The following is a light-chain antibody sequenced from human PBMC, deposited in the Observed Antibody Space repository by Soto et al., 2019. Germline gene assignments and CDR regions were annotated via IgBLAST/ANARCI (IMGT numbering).Light chain of an antibody. Sequence: QSVLTQPASVSGSPGQSITISCTGTSSDVGGYNYVSWYQQHPGKAPKLMIYEVSNRPSGVSNRFSGSKSGNTASLTISGLQAEDEADYYCSSYTSSSPLVVFGGGTKLTV. CDR2: EVS. CDR3: SSYTSSSPLVV. CDR1: SSDVGGYNY. J-gene: IGLJ2*01. V-gene: IGLV2-14*01.